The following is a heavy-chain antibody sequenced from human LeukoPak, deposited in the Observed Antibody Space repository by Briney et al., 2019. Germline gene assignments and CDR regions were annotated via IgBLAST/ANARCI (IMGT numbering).Heavy chain of an antibody. Sequence: GGFLRLSCAASGFTFSSYWMHWVRQAPGKGLVWVARINNDGSSTSYAESVKVRFTISRDNAKNTLYLQMSSLTAEDTAVYYCARGPPSRNYYVGDYWGQGTLVTVSS. CDR3: ARGPPSRNYYVGDY. V-gene: IGHV3-74*01. CDR2: INNDGSST. CDR1: GFTFSSYW. J-gene: IGHJ4*02. D-gene: IGHD1-26*01.